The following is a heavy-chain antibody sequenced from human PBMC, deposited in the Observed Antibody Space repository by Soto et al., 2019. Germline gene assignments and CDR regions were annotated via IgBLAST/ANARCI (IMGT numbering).Heavy chain of an antibody. V-gene: IGHV3-7*01. J-gene: IGHJ4*02. D-gene: IGHD3-3*01. CDR1: GFTFSSYW. CDR3: ARGTLWNGYQFFDY. CDR2: IKQDGSEK. Sequence: GGSLRLSCAASGFTFSSYWMSWVRQAPGKGLEWVANIKQDGSEKYYVGSVKGRFTISRDNAKNSLYLQMNNLRAEDSAVYYCARGTLWNGYQFFDYWGQGTLVTVSS.